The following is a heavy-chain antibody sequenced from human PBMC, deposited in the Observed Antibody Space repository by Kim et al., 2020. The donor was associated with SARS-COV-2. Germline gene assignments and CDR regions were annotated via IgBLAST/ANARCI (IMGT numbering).Heavy chain of an antibody. CDR1: GFTFSSYA. CDR2: ISYDGSNK. V-gene: IGHV3-30*04. D-gene: IGHD5-18*01. J-gene: IGHJ4*02. Sequence: GGSLRLSCAASGFTFSSYAMHWVRQAPGKGLEWVAVISYDGSNKYYADSVKGRFTISRDNSKNTLYLQMNSLRAEDTAVYYCARSEYSYNYWGQGTLVTVSS. CDR3: ARSEYSYNY.